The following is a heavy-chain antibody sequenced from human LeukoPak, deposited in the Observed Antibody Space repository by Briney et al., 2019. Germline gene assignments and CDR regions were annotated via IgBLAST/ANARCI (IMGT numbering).Heavy chain of an antibody. D-gene: IGHD2-2*02. Sequence: SQTLSLTCTVSGGSISSGGYYWSWIRQPPGKGLEWIGYIYHSGSTYYNPSLKSRVTISVDRSKNQFSLKLSSVTAADTAVYYCAREVGHYCSSTSCYSDWGQGTLVTVSS. CDR3: AREVGHYCSSTSCYSD. CDR1: GGSISSGGYY. V-gene: IGHV4-30-2*01. J-gene: IGHJ4*02. CDR2: IYHSGST.